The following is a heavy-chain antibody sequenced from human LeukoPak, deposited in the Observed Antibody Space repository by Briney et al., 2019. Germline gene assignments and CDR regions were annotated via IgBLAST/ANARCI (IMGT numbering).Heavy chain of an antibody. J-gene: IGHJ4*02. CDR2: VNGEGGYR. CDR1: GFSISSFW. D-gene: IGHD5-24*01. Sequence: GGSLRLSCAASGFSISSFWMHWVRQAPGKGLVWVSRVNGEGGYRNYADTVKGRFTISRDNARNTLYLQMHSLRAEDTAVYYCVRDGDDYNFDYWGQGSLVTVSS. V-gene: IGHV3-74*01. CDR3: VRDGDDYNFDY.